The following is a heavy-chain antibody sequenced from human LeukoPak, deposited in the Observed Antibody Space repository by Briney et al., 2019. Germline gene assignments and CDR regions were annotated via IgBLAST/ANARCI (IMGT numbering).Heavy chain of an antibody. Sequence: GGSLRLSCAASGFTFSSSAMNWVRQAPGKGLEWVSTISGTGDRTYYADSVKGRFTISRDNAKNSLYLQMNSLRVEDTAVYYCAKDFLKSITLIRGVRSWVGYFDSWGQGTLVTVSS. CDR3: AKDFLKSITLIRGVRSWVGYFDS. V-gene: IGHV3-23*01. D-gene: IGHD3-10*01. J-gene: IGHJ4*02. CDR2: ISGTGDRT. CDR1: GFTFSSSA.